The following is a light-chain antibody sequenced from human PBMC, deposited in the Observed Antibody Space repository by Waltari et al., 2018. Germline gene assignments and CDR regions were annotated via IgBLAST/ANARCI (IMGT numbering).Light chain of an antibody. V-gene: IGKV2-28*01. CDR2: LGS. Sequence: DIVMTQSPLSLPVTPGAPASISCRSSQSLLHSNGYNYLDWYLQKPGQSPQLLIYLGSNRASGVPDRFSGSGSGTDFTLKISRVEAEDVGVYYCMQALQTPRTFGQGTKVEIK. CDR3: MQALQTPRT. CDR1: QSLLHSNGYNY. J-gene: IGKJ1*01.